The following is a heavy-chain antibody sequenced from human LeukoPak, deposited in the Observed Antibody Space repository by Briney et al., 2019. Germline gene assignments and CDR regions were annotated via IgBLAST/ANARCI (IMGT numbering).Heavy chain of an antibody. CDR1: GYTLTELS. CDR3: ATGGSGSYYVNY. V-gene: IGHV1-24*01. J-gene: IGHJ4*02. D-gene: IGHD1-26*01. Sequence: GASVKVSCKVSGYTLTELSMHWVRQAPGKGLEWMGVFDPEDGETIYAQKFQGRVTMTEDTSTDKAYMELSSMRSEDTAVYYCATGGSGSYYVNYWGQGTLVTVSS. CDR2: FDPEDGET.